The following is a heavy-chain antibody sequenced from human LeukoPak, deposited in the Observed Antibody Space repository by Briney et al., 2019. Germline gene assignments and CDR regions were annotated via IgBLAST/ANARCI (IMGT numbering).Heavy chain of an antibody. D-gene: IGHD3-16*02. Sequence: ASVKVSCKASGGTFSTYTISWVRQAPGQGLEWMGGIIPIFDTSNYAQKFQGRVTITADASTSTAYMELSSLRSEDTAVYYCARVFRGVIEEAAFDIWGQGTMVTVSS. CDR1: GGTFSTYT. V-gene: IGHV1-69*13. CDR2: IIPIFDTS. J-gene: IGHJ3*02. CDR3: ARVFRGVIEEAAFDI.